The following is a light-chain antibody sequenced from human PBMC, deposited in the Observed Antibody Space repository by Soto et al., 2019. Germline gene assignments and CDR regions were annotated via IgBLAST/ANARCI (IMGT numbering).Light chain of an antibody. CDR3: NSYTSASTYV. V-gene: IGLV2-14*03. CDR2: NVY. CDR1: SSDVGIYDY. Sequence: QSALTQPASVSGSPGQSISISCTGTSSDVGIYDYVSWYQHHPGKAPKLMIYNVYSRPSGVSSRFSGSKSGNTASLTISWLQAEDEADYYCNSYTSASTYVFGTGTKVTVL. J-gene: IGLJ1*01.